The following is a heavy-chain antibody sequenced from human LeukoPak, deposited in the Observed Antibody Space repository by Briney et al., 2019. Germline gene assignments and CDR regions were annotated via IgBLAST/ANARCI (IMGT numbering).Heavy chain of an antibody. CDR1: GYTFTSYG. V-gene: IGHV1-18*01. CDR3: AREVDYDILTGYPSYYYGMDV. J-gene: IGHJ6*02. CDR2: ISAYNGNT. Sequence: VASVKVSCKASGYTFTSYGISWVRQAPGQGLEWMGWISAYNGNTNYAQKLQGRVTMTTDTSTSTAYMELRSLRSDDTAVYYCAREVDYDILTGYPSYYYGMDVWGQGTTVTVSS. D-gene: IGHD3-9*01.